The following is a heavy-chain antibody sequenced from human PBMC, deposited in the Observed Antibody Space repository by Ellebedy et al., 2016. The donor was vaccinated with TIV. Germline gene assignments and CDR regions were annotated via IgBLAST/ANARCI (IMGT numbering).Heavy chain of an antibody. V-gene: IGHV3-13*04. D-gene: IGHD5-12*01. CDR3: ARGAYDGWDFYYYMDV. Sequence: GGSLRLSXAASGFTFSNYDMHWVRQAAGKSLQWVSTIGSGGDTYYPDSVQGRFTISRENANNSLYLQINSLGAGDTAVYYCARGAYDGWDFYYYMDVWGKGTTVTVSS. CDR2: IGSGGDT. J-gene: IGHJ6*03. CDR1: GFTFSNYD.